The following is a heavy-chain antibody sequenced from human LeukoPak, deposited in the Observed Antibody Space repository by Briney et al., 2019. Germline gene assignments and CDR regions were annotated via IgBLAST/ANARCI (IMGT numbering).Heavy chain of an antibody. Sequence: PSETLSLTCTVSGGSISSYYWSWIRQPPGKGLEWIGYIYYSGSTNYNPSLKSRVTISVDTSKNQFSLKLSSVTAADTAVYYCATTDYDKVCFDYWGQGTLVTVSS. CDR1: GGSISSYY. D-gene: IGHD3-16*01. CDR2: IYYSGST. V-gene: IGHV4-59*08. J-gene: IGHJ4*02. CDR3: ATTDYDKVCFDY.